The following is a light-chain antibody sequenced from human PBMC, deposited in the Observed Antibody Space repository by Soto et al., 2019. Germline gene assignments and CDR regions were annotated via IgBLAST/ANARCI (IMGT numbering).Light chain of an antibody. CDR3: QAWDTGIHVI. J-gene: IGLJ2*01. CDR2: LNSDGSL. V-gene: IGLV4-69*01. Sequence: QLVLTQSPSASASLGASVKLTCTLSSGYSSSAIAWHQQQPGKGPRYLMKLNSDGSLNKGDEIPDRFSGSSSGAERYLSISSLQSEDEADYYCQAWDTGIHVIFGGGTKVTVL. CDR1: SGYSSSA.